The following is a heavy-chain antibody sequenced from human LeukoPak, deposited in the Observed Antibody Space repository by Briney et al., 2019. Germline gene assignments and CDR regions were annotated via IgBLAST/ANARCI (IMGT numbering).Heavy chain of an antibody. J-gene: IGHJ3*02. V-gene: IGHV3-30-3*02. Sequence: GGSLRLSCAASGFTFSSYAMHWVRQAPGKGLEWVAVISYDGSNKYYADSVKGRFTISRDNSKNTLYLQMNSLRAEDTAVYYCAKPLPRIVGDAFDIWGQGTMVTVSS. CDR2: ISYDGSNK. D-gene: IGHD2-15*01. CDR1: GFTFSSYA. CDR3: AKPLPRIVGDAFDI.